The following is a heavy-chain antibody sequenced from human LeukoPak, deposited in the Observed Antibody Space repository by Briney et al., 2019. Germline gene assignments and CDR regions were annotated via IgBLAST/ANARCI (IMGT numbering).Heavy chain of an antibody. V-gene: IGHV5-10-1*01. CDR2: IDPSDSYI. CDR1: GYTFTNYW. Sequence: GESLKISCKGSGYTFTNYWITWVRQMPGKGLEWMGRIDPSDSYIKHSPSFEGHVTISADKSISTAYLQWSSLKASDSAMYYCARQMYYDSSGYYDYWGQGTLVTVSS. D-gene: IGHD3-22*01. CDR3: ARQMYYDSSGYYDY. J-gene: IGHJ4*02.